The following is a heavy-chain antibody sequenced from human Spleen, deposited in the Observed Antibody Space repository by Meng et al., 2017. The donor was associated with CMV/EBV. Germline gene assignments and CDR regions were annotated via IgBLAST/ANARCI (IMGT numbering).Heavy chain of an antibody. CDR2: ISVHNGNT. CDR3: ARDKVAGGYCSSTTCPRIFTY. J-gene: IGHJ4*02. Sequence: YGISWVRQATGQGLEWMGWISVHNGNTNYAQKLQGRVSMTTDTSTNTAYMELRSLRSDDTAVYYCARDKVAGGYCSSTTCPRIFTYWGQGTLVTVSS. D-gene: IGHD2-2*01. CDR1: YG. V-gene: IGHV1-18*01.